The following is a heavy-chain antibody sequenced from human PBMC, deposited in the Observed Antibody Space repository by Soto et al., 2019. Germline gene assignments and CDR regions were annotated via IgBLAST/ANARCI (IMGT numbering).Heavy chain of an antibody. D-gene: IGHD3-3*01. CDR1: GYTFTSYA. CDR2: INAGNGNT. CDR3: ARAIVLRFLEGPPPEYNY. J-gene: IGHJ4*02. Sequence: ASVKVSCKASGYTFTSYAMHWVRQAPGQRLEWMGWINAGNGNTKYSQKFQGRVTITRDTSASTAYMELSSLRSEDTAVYYFARAIVLRFLEGPPPEYNYWGQGTLVTVSA. V-gene: IGHV1-3*01.